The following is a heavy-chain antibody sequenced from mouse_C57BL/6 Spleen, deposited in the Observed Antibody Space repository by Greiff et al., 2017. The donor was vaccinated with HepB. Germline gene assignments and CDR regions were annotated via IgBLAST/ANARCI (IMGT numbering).Heavy chain of an antibody. D-gene: IGHD1-1*01. CDR3: ARSHYYGSSPAWFAY. J-gene: IGHJ3*01. CDR2: ISSGSSTI. Sequence: EVQWVESGGGLVKPGGSLKLSCAASGFTFSDYGMHWVRQAPEKGLEWVAYISSGSSTIYYADTVKGRFTISRDNAKNTLFLQMTSLRSEDTAMYYCARSHYYGSSPAWFAYWGQGTLVTVSA. V-gene: IGHV5-17*01. CDR1: GFTFSDYG.